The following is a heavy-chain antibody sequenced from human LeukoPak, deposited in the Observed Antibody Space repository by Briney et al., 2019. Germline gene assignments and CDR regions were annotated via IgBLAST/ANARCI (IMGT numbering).Heavy chain of an antibody. CDR2: INHSGST. Sequence: PSETLSLTCTVSGGSISSYYWSWIRQPPGKGLEWIGEINHSGSTDYNPSPKSRVTISVDTSKNQFSLKLSSVTAADTAVYYCARGLHIVVVTATDWGYFDYWGQGTLVTVSS. CDR1: GGSISSYY. D-gene: IGHD2-21*02. J-gene: IGHJ4*02. CDR3: ARGLHIVVVTATDWGYFDY. V-gene: IGHV4-34*01.